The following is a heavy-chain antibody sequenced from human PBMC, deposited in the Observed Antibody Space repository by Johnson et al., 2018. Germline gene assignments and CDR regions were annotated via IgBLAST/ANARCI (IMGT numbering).Heavy chain of an antibody. V-gene: IGHV4-4*02. CDR3: ARSQEYGSSGRMDV. CDR1: GGSISSSNW. Sequence: QVQLQESGPGLVKPSGTLSLTCAVSGGSISSSNWWSWVRQPPGKGLEWIGEIYHRGSTNYNPSLKSRVTISVAKSKNQISLKLSSVTAADTAVCYCARSQEYGSSGRMDVWGKGTTVTVSS. D-gene: IGHD2-15*01. CDR2: IYHRGST. J-gene: IGHJ6*04.